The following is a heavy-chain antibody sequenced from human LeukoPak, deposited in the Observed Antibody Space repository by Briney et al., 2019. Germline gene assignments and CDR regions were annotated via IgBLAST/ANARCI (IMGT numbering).Heavy chain of an antibody. CDR3: ARDYGYAFDI. D-gene: IGHD3-16*01. CDR2: ISSISGTI. Sequence: GGSLRLSCAASGFTFRSHSMNWVRQAPGKGLEGVSYISSISGTISYADSVKGRFTISGDNAKNSLYLQMSSLRDEDTAVYYCARDYGYAFDIWGQGTMVTVSS. J-gene: IGHJ3*02. CDR1: GFTFRSHS. V-gene: IGHV3-48*02.